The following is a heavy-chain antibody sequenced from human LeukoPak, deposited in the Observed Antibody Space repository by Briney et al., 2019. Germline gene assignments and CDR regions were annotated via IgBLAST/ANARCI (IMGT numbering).Heavy chain of an antibody. CDR2: IIPIYGTA. V-gene: IGHV1-69*13. D-gene: IGHD3-9*01. CDR3: ARVIRPYYDILTGSWEYFDY. J-gene: IGHJ4*02. Sequence: GASVKVSCKASGGTFSSYAISWVRQAPGQGLEWMGGIIPIYGTANYAQKFQGRVTITADESTSTAYMELSSLRSEDTAVYYCARVIRPYYDILTGSWEYFDYWGQGTLVTVSS. CDR1: GGTFSSYA.